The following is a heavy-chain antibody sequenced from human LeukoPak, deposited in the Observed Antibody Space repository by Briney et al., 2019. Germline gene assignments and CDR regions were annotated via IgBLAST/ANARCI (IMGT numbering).Heavy chain of an antibody. CDR2: ISYDGSNK. D-gene: IGHD2-2*01. CDR3: ARAITGGCSSTSCYVGSYYYYYMDV. CDR1: GFTFSSYA. Sequence: GGSLRLSCAASGFTFSSYAMHWVRQAPGKGLEWVAVISYDGSNKYYADSVKDRFTISRDNSKNTLYLQMDSLRAEDTAVYYCARAITGGCSSTSCYVGSYYYYYMDVWGKGTTVTVSS. J-gene: IGHJ6*03. V-gene: IGHV3-30*01.